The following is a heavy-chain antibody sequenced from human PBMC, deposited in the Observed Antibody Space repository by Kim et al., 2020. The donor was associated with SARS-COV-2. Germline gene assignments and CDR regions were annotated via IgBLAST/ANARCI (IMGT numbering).Heavy chain of an antibody. CDR2: IDPSDSYT. Sequence: GASLQISCKVSGFTFTNYWITWVRQMPGKGLEWMGRIDPSDSYTNYSPSFQGDVTMSVDKSITTAYLKWSSLKASDTAVYYCARLGVAAAGGAFDSWGQGTLVTVSS. J-gene: IGHJ4*02. D-gene: IGHD6-13*01. CDR3: ARLGVAAAGGAFDS. CDR1: GFTFTNYW. V-gene: IGHV5-10-1*01.